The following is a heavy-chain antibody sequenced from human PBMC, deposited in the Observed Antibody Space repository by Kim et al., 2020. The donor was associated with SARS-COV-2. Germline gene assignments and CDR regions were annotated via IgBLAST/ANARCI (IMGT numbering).Heavy chain of an antibody. CDR3: ARDQARGGWFDP. Sequence: YYAGAVKGRFTISRDNAKNALYLQMNSLRAEDTAVYYCARDQARGGWFDPWGQGTLVTVSS. J-gene: IGHJ5*02. V-gene: IGHV3-21*01. D-gene: IGHD3-10*01.